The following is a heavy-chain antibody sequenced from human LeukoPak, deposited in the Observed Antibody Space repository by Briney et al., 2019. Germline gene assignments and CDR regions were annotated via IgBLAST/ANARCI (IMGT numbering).Heavy chain of an antibody. CDR2: INPNSGGT. D-gene: IGHD2-2*01. V-gene: IGHV1-2*02. J-gene: IGHJ4*02. CDR1: GYTFTGYY. CDR3: AKDSGYCSSTSCSQIVDY. Sequence: GASVKVSCKASGYTFTGYYMHWVRQAPGQGLEWMGWINPNSGGTNYAQKFQGRVTMTRDTSISTAYMELSRLGSDDTAVYYCAKDSGYCSSTSCSQIVDYWCQGTLVTVSS.